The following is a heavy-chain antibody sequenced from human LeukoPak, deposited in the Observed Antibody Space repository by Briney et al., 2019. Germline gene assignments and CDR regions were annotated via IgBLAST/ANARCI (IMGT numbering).Heavy chain of an antibody. CDR2: ISAYNGNT. Sequence: GASVNVSCKASGYTFTSYGITWVQQAPGQGLEWMGWISAYNGNTNYAQKLQGRVTMTTDTSTSTAYMELRSLRSDDTAVYYCAREWSAYMDVWGKGTTVTVSS. CDR3: AREWSAYMDV. V-gene: IGHV1-18*01. J-gene: IGHJ6*03. D-gene: IGHD2-15*01. CDR1: GYTFTSYG.